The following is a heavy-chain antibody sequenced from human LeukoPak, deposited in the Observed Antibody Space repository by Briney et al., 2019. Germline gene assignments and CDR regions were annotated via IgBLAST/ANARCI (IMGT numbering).Heavy chain of an antibody. J-gene: IGHJ6*02. V-gene: IGHV3-30*18. CDR3: AKDLYSSSWYPRYGMDV. D-gene: IGHD6-13*01. CDR2: ISYDGSNK. CDR1: GFTFSSYG. Sequence: PGGSLRLSCAASGFTFSSYGMHSVRQAPGKGLEWVAVISYDGSNKYYAYSVKGRFTISRDNSKNTLYLQMNSLRAEDTAVYYCAKDLYSSSWYPRYGMDVWGQGTTVTVSS.